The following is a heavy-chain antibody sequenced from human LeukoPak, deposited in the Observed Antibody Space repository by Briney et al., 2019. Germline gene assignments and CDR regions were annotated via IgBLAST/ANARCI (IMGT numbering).Heavy chain of an antibody. Sequence: SETLSLTCTVSGASTSSSFWSWIRQSPGKGLEWIGYINYRGETSQNPSLESRVSMSVDTFKNQISLQLTSVTAADTAVYYCARMIVATIRIGVYFYHGMDVWGQGTTVTVSS. J-gene: IGHJ6*02. D-gene: IGHD5-12*01. CDR3: ARMIVATIRIGVYFYHGMDV. V-gene: IGHV4-59*08. CDR1: GASTSSSF. CDR2: INYRGET.